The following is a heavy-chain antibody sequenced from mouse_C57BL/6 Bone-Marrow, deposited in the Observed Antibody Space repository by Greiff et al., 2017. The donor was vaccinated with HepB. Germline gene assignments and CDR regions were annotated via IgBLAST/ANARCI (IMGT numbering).Heavy chain of an antibody. Sequence: VQLQQSGAELVKPGASVKLSCTASGFNIKDYYMHWVKQRTEQGLAWIGRIDPEDGETKYAPKFQGKATITADTSSNTAYLQLSSLTAEDTAVYYCAREVSYGSSHWYFDVWGTGTTVTVSS. D-gene: IGHD1-1*01. CDR2: IDPEDGET. CDR3: AREVSYGSSHWYFDV. CDR1: GFNIKDYY. V-gene: IGHV14-2*01. J-gene: IGHJ1*03.